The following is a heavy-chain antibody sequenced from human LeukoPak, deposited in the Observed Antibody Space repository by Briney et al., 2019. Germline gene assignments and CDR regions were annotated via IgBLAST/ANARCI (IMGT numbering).Heavy chain of an antibody. CDR1: GFTFSSYG. Sequence: PGGSLRLSCAASGFTFSSYGMHWVRQAPGKGLEWVAVISYDGSNKYYADSAKGRFTISRDNSKNTLYLQMNSLRAEDTAVYYCAPKAPNPRRGIAAAGTVGADYWGQGTLVTVSS. D-gene: IGHD6-13*01. J-gene: IGHJ4*02. V-gene: IGHV3-30*03. CDR3: APKAPNPRRGIAAAGTVGADY. CDR2: ISYDGSNK.